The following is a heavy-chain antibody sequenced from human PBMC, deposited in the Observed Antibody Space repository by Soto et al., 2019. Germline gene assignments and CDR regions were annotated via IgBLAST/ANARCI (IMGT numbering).Heavy chain of an antibody. CDR1: GFTFSSYA. V-gene: IGHV3-30-3*01. D-gene: IGHD3-10*01. CDR3: ASTLRGGSGSYYFPPGV. J-gene: IGHJ6*02. CDR2: ISYDGSNK. Sequence: QVQLVESGGGVVQPGRSLRLSCAASGFTFSSYAMHWVRQAPGKGLEWVAVISYDGSNKYYADSVKGRFTISRDNSKNTLYLQMNSLRAEDTAVYYCASTLRGGSGSYYFPPGVWGQGTTVTVSS.